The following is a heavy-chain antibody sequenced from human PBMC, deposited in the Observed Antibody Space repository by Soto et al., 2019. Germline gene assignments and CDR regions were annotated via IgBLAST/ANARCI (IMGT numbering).Heavy chain of an antibody. D-gene: IGHD3-3*01. Sequence: SGPTLVNPTQTLTLTCTFSGFSLSTSGVSVGWLRQPPGKALEWLALMYWDDDKRYSPSLKNRLTITKDTSKNQVVLIMTNMDPVDTATYYCAHSITIFGVVIGYYFDYWGQGTLVTV. V-gene: IGHV2-5*02. CDR1: GFSLSTSGVS. CDR2: MYWDDDK. J-gene: IGHJ4*02. CDR3: AHSITIFGVVIGYYFDY.